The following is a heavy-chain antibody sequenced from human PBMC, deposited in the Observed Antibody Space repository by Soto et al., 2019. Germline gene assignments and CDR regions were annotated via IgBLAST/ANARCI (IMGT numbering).Heavy chain of an antibody. CDR3: ARVSYNWNYDYYYYGMDV. D-gene: IGHD1-7*01. Sequence: SETLSLTCTVSGGSITSGDNYWSWIRQPPGKGLEWTGYIYYSGHTYYNPSLKSRVTISVDTSKNQFSLKLSSVTAADTAVYYCARVSYNWNYDYYYYGMDVWGQGTTVTVSS. CDR1: GGSITSGDNY. J-gene: IGHJ6*02. V-gene: IGHV4-30-4*02. CDR2: IYYSGHT.